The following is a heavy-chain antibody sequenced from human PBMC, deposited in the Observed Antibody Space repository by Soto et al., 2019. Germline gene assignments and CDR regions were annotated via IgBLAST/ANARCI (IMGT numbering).Heavy chain of an antibody. CDR3: TRRYNWNDYYLDP. D-gene: IGHD1-20*01. Sequence: SETLSLTCTVSGGSIRVQSYYWTWIRQTPGKGLEWVGSSYYSGTSYFNPALKGRVTISVDTSTNQFSLRLTSVTAADTAVYSCTRRYNWNDYYLDPWGQGTLVTVSS. J-gene: IGHJ5*02. CDR2: SYYSGTS. CDR1: GGSIRVQSYY. V-gene: IGHV4-39*01.